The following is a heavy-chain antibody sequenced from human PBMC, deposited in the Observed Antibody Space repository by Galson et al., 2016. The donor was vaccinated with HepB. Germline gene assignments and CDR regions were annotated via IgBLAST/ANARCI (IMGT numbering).Heavy chain of an antibody. CDR1: GFTFSTYC. J-gene: IGHJ6*02. CDR3: ARELPLEQWLVGGNYYGMDV. Sequence: SLRLSCAASGFTFSTYCMNWVRQAPGKGLGWISYISSSASTIYYADSVKGRFTISRDNAKNSLYLQMNSLRAEDTAVYYCARELPLEQWLVGGNYYGMDVWGQGTTVTVSS. D-gene: IGHD6-19*01. V-gene: IGHV3-48*04. CDR2: ISSSASTI.